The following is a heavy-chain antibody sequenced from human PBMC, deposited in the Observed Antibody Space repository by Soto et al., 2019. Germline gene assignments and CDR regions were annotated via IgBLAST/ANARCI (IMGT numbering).Heavy chain of an antibody. CDR1: GGSISSSSYY. J-gene: IGHJ5*02. Sequence: SETLALTCTVSGGSISSSSYYWGWIRQPPGKGLEWIGSIYYSGSTYYNPSLKSRVTISVDTSKNQFSLKLSSVTAADTAVYYCARHISRIAVAGTSFNWFDPWGHGTLVTVSS. CDR2: IYYSGST. V-gene: IGHV4-39*01. D-gene: IGHD6-19*01. CDR3: ARHISRIAVAGTSFNWFDP.